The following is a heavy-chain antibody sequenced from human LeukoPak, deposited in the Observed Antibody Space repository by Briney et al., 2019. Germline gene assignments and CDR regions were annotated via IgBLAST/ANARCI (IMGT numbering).Heavy chain of an antibody. CDR1: GFSFDNFV. J-gene: IGHJ4*02. Sequence: GGSLRLSCAASGFSFDNFVMSWVRQAPGKGLEWVSSISSAAGTTYYADSVKGRFTISRDNSKNTLYVQMDSLRAEDTAVYYCAKVVGNYNFLTGYYKTYYFDNWGQGALVTVSS. CDR2: ISSAAGTT. CDR3: AKVVGNYNFLTGYYKTYYFDN. V-gene: IGHV3-23*01. D-gene: IGHD3-9*01.